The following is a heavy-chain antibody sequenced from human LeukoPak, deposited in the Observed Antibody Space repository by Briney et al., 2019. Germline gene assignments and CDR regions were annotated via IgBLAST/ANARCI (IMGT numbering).Heavy chain of an antibody. CDR1: GYTFTSYG. J-gene: IGHJ4*02. V-gene: IGHV1-18*01. Sequence: ASVKVSCKASGYTFTSYGISWVRQAPGQGLEWMGWISAYNGDTNYAQKLQGRVTMTTDTSTSTAYMELRSLRSDDTAVYYCASTVAGTGLGYWGQGTLVTVSS. CDR2: ISAYNGDT. CDR3: ASTVAGTGLGY. D-gene: IGHD6-19*01.